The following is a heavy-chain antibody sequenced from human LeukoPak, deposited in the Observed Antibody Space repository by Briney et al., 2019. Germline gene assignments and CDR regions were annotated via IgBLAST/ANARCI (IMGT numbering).Heavy chain of an antibody. CDR2: ISNSGGIS. CDR1: GLTFSRYA. Sequence: PGGSLRLSRAVSGLTFSRYAINWVRQPPGKGLEWVSIISNSGGISVYADSVKGRFTISRDNSKNTLYLQMSSLRTEDTAVYYCAVEGFDIWGHGTMVTVSS. D-gene: IGHD1-1*01. V-gene: IGHV3-23*01. CDR3: AVEGFDI. J-gene: IGHJ3*02.